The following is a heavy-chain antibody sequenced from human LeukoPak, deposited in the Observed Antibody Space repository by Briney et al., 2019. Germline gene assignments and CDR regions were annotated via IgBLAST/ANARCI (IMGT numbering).Heavy chain of an antibody. CDR3: ARVPYCSGGSCYSYDYYGMDV. CDR2: ISSSSSYI. D-gene: IGHD2-15*01. Sequence: PGGSLRLSCAASGFTFSSYSMNWVRQAPGKGLEWVSSISSSSSYIYYADSVKGRFTISRDNAKNSLYLQMNSLRAEDTAVYYCARVPYCSGGSCYSYDYYGMDVWGQGTTVTVSS. CDR1: GFTFSSYS. V-gene: IGHV3-21*01. J-gene: IGHJ6*02.